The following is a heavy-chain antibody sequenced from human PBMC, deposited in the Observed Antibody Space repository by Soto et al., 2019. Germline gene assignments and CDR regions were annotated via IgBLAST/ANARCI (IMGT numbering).Heavy chain of an antibody. V-gene: IGHV1-46*01. D-gene: IGHD3-22*01. J-gene: IGHJ4*02. CDR2: INPTTGST. Sequence: ASVKVSCKASGYTFTNYYMHWVRQAPRQGLEWMGIINPTTGSTVYAQKFEGRVTMTWVTSTRTVYMELSNLRSEDTAVYYCARDMADSSGYYYDRWGQGTLVTVFS. CDR3: ARDMADSSGYYYDR. CDR1: GYTFTNYY.